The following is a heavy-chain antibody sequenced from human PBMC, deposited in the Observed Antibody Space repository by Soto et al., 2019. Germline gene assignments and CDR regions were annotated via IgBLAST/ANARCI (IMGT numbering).Heavy chain of an antibody. D-gene: IGHD1-1*01. CDR1: GFSFRTYG. CDR2: ISNDGSEK. Sequence: QVQLVESGGGVVQPGTSLRLSCVASGFSFRTYGMHWVRQAPGKGLEWVAVISNDGSEKYYVDSVEGRFTISRDNSNTSLYRQMSCLRSEDTAGYYCALHVYNTDWNLPIDPWGQGTLVTVSS. CDR3: ALHVYNTDWNLPIDP. V-gene: IGHV3-30*03. J-gene: IGHJ5*02.